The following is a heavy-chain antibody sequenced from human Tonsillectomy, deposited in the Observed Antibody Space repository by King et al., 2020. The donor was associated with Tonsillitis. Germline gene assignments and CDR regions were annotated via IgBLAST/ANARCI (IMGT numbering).Heavy chain of an antibody. J-gene: IGHJ5*02. CDR3: ARIDWVKDWFDP. CDR1: GGSISSNY. CDR2: IYYSGST. D-gene: IGHD3-9*01. V-gene: IGHV4-59*01. Sequence: LQLQESGPGLVKPSETLSLTCTVSGGSISSNYWSWIRQPPGKGLEWIGYIYYSGSTNYNPSLKSRVTITVDTSKNHISLKLSTVTAADTAVYYCARIDWVKDWFDPWGQGILVTVSS.